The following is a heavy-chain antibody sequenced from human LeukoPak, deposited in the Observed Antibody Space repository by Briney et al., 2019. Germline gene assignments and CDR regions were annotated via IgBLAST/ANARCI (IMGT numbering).Heavy chain of an antibody. CDR2: INHSGST. J-gene: IGHJ4*02. CDR1: GVSFSAYY. CDR3: ARGLSVYYDSSGYSPLAY. D-gene: IGHD3-22*01. Sequence: SETLSLTCAVYGVSFSAYYWSWIRQPPGKGREWIGEINHSGSTNYNPSLKSRFTISGDTSKNQFSLKLSSVTAADTAVYYCARGLSVYYDSSGYSPLAYWGEGTLVTVSS. V-gene: IGHV4-34*01.